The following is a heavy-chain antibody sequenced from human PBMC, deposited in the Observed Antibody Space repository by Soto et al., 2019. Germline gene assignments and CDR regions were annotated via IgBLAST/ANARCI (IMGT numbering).Heavy chain of an antibody. CDR1: GFTFSSYA. CDR3: ASLLPNPLAYCGGDCYSVPLY. V-gene: IGHV3-23*01. CDR2: ISGSGGST. Sequence: EVQLLESGGGLVQPGGSLRLSCAASGFTFSSYAMSWVRQAPGKGLEWVSAISGSGGSTYYADSVKGRFTIARDNSKSTLYLQMNSLRAEDTAVYYCASLLPNPLAYCGGDCYSVPLYWCQGTLVTVSS. J-gene: IGHJ4*02. D-gene: IGHD2-21*02.